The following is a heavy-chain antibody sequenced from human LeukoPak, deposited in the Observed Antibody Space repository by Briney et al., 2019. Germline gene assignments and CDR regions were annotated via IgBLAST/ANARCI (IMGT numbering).Heavy chain of an antibody. D-gene: IGHD3-10*01. V-gene: IGHV3-9*01. CDR3: AKGGPWFGELWVHLDY. Sequence: GGSLRLSCAASGFTFDDYAMHWVRQAPGKGLEWVSGISWNSDSIGYADSVKGRFTISRDNAQTSLYLQMNSLSAEDTALYYCAKGGPWFGELWVHLDYWGQGTLVTVSS. CDR1: GFTFDDYA. J-gene: IGHJ4*02. CDR2: ISWNSDSI.